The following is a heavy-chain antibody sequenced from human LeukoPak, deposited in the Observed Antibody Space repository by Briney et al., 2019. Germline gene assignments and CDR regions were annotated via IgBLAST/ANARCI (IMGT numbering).Heavy chain of an antibody. CDR2: IFASGTT. CDR1: GGSISTYS. V-gene: IGHV4-4*07. D-gene: IGHD2-2*01. J-gene: IGHJ3*02. Sequence: SKTLSLTCTVSGGSISTYSWNWIRQPAGKGLEWIGRIFASGTTKYNPSLKSRVTISVDTSKNQFSLKLSSVTAADTAVYYCATYCSSTTCDAFDIWGQGTMVTVSS. CDR3: ATYCSSTTCDAFDI.